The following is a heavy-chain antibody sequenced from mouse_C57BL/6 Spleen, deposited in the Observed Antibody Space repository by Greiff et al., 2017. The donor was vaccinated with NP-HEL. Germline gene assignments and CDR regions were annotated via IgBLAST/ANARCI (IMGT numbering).Heavy chain of an antibody. J-gene: IGHJ2*01. V-gene: IGHV1-64*01. D-gene: IGHD3-2*02. CDR2: IHPNSGST. CDR1: GYTFTSYW. Sequence: QVQLQQPGAELVKPGASVKLSCKASGYTFTSYWMHWVKQRPGQGLEWIGMIHPNSGSTNYNEKFKSKATLTVDKSSSTAYMQRSSLTSEDSAVYYCARGGAQATSLDYWGQGTTLTVSS. CDR3: ARGGAQATSLDY.